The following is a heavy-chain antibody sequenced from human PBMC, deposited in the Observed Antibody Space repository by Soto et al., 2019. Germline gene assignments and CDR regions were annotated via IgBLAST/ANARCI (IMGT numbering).Heavy chain of an antibody. J-gene: IGHJ5*02. CDR1: GYTFTGYN. V-gene: IGHV1-2*04. CDR3: ARGGDLYCSGGSCYSWFDP. CDR2: INPNSGGT. D-gene: IGHD2-15*01. Sequence: QVPLVQSGAEVKKPGASVKVSCKASGYTFTGYNMHWVRQAPGQGLEWMGWINPNSGGTNYAQKFQGWVTMTRDTYTSTAYMELSKLRSDDTAVYYCARGGDLYCSGGSCYSWFDPWGQGTLVTVSS.